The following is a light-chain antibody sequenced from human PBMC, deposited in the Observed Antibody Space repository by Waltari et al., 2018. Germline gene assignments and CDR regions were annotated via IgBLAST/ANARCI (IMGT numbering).Light chain of an antibody. V-gene: IGLV2-14*03. CDR1: SSDIGGYVY. J-gene: IGLJ2*01. CDR3: SSYTTGVI. Sequence: QSALTQPASVSGSPGQSIFIPCTGISSDIGGYVYVSWYQQHPGKAPKVIMFDVSNRPSGVSNRFSGSKSGNTASLTISGLQAEDEADYYCSSYTTGVIFGGGTRLTVL. CDR2: DVS.